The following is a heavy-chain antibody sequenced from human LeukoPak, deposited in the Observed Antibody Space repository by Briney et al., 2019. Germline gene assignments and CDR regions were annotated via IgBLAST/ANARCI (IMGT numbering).Heavy chain of an antibody. CDR1: GGSISSGGYY. CDR2: IYYSGST. D-gene: IGHD3-22*01. CDR3: ARGMGGSSGYYPH. V-gene: IGHV4-31*03. J-gene: IGHJ4*02. Sequence: SETLSLTCTVSGGSISSGGYYWSWIRQHRGKGLEWIGYIYYSGSTYYNPSLKSRVTISVDTSKNQFSLKLSSVTAADTAVYYCARGMGGSSGYYPHWGQGTLVTVSS.